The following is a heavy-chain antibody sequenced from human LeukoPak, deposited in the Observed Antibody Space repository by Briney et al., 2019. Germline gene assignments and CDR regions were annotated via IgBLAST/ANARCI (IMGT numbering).Heavy chain of an antibody. J-gene: IGHJ6*03. CDR3: TRRQYGGSYYYYYYMDV. V-gene: IGHV3-73*01. CDR1: GFTFSGSA. Sequence: GGSLRLSCAASGFTFSGSAMHWVRQASGKGLEWVGRIRSKANSYATAYAASVKGRFTISRDDSKNTAYLQMNSLKTEDTAVYYCTRRQYGGSYYYYYYMDVWGKGTTVTISS. D-gene: IGHD1-26*01. CDR2: IRSKANSYAT.